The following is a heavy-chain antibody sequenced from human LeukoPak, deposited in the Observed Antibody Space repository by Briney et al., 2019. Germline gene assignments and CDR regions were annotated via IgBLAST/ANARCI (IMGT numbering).Heavy chain of an antibody. D-gene: IGHD3-22*01. V-gene: IGHV3-23*01. J-gene: IGHJ4*02. CDR3: ATGDSSRYLNIY. Sequence: RASLRLSCAASGFTFSSYAMSWVRQAPGKGLEWVSAISGSGGSTYYADSVKGRFTISRDNSKNTLYLQMNSLRAEDRPVYYCATGDSSRYLNIYWGQGTLVTLSS. CDR2: ISGSGGST. CDR1: GFTFSSYA.